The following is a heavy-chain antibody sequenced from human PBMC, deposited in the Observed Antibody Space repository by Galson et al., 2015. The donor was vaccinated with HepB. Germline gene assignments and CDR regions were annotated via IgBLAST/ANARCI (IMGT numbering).Heavy chain of an antibody. J-gene: IGHJ3*02. CDR2: IWSDGNHK. D-gene: IGHD4-17*01. Sequence: SLRLSCAASGFTFSSYSMNWVRQAPGKGLEWVAVIWSDGNHKYYADSVKGRFTVSRDNSGNTLYVEMNSLRVEDTAVYYCARGGPNYGSDACDIWGQGTMVTVSS. CDR1: GFTFSSYS. CDR3: ARGGPNYGSDACDI. V-gene: IGHV3-33*08.